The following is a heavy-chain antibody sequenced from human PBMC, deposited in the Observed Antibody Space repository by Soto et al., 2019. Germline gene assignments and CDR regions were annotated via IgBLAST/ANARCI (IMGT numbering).Heavy chain of an antibody. CDR1: GFTFSSYA. D-gene: IGHD6-19*01. J-gene: IGHJ5*02. V-gene: IGHV3-23*01. CDR2: ISGSGGST. Sequence: LRLSCAASGFTFSSYAMSWVRQAPGKGLEWVSAISGSGGSTYYADSVKGRFTISRDNSKNTLYLQMNSLRAEDTAVYYCAKNPLESQGIAVAGTRGNWFDPWGQGTLVTVSS. CDR3: AKNPLESQGIAVAGTRGNWFDP.